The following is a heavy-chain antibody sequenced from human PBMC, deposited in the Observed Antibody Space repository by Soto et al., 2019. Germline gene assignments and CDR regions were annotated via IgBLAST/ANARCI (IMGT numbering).Heavy chain of an antibody. CDR3: SHVGGLEQWLYRLDH. D-gene: IGHD6-19*01. V-gene: IGHV2-5*02. CDR2: IYWDDDK. CDR1: GFSLTTTGVG. Sequence: QITLKESGPSLVKPTQTLTLTCTFSGFSLTTTGVGVVWIRQPPGKALEWLALIYWDDDKHYSPSLRSRLTVTKDTTTNQVVLTLTNVDPADTGTSFCSHVGGLEQWLYRLDHWGQGTLVTVSS. J-gene: IGHJ4*02.